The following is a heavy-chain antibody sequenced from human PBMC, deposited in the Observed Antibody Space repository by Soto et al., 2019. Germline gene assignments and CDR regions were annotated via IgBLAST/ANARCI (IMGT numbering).Heavy chain of an antibody. J-gene: IGHJ5*02. CDR1: GFTFTSYS. V-gene: IGHV3-21*01. D-gene: IGHD3-22*01. CDR2: ISSSGSHI. Sequence: GSLRLSCVVSGFTFTSYSMNWVRQAPGKGLEWVSSISSSGSHINYAGSVKGRFTISRDNAKNSLYLQMNSLRAEDTAVYYCARSDNKYYYDSSGDSWGQGTLVTVSS. CDR3: ARSDNKYYYDSSGDS.